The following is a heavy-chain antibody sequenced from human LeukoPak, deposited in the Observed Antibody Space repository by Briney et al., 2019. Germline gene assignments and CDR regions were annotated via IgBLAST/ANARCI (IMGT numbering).Heavy chain of an antibody. CDR2: IYYSGST. D-gene: IGHD3-3*01. CDR3: ARLETYYDFWSGYYNPTFDY. V-gene: IGHV4-39*01. Sequence: SETLSLTCTVSGGSISSSSYYWGWIRQPPGKGLEWIGSIYYSGSTYYNPSLKSRVTISVDTSKNQFSLKLSSVTAADTAVYYCARLETYYDFWSGYYNPTFDYWGQGTLVTVSS. J-gene: IGHJ4*02. CDR1: GGSISSSSYY.